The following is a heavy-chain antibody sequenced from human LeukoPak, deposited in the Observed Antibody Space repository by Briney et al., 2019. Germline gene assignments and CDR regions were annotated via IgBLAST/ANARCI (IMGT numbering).Heavy chain of an antibody. V-gene: IGHV3-23*01. CDR1: GFTFRSYG. CDR3: AKDARRTSGWYFFDY. CDR2: VSDSGSIT. J-gene: IGHJ4*02. Sequence: GGSLRLSCAASGFTFRSYGMHWVRQAPGKGLEWVSVVSDSGSITYYADSVKGRFTISRDNSKNTLFLQMNSLRAEDTAVYYCAKDARRTSGWYFFDYWGQGTLVTVSS. D-gene: IGHD6-19*01.